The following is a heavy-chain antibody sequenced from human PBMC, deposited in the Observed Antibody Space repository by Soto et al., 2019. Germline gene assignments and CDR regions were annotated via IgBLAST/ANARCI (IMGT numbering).Heavy chain of an antibody. CDR1: GGSFSSSSYY. CDR2: IYYSGST. J-gene: IGHJ4*02. Sequence: SETLSLTCTVSGGSFSSSSYYWGWIRQPPGKGLEWIGSIYYSGSTYYNPSLKSRVTMSVDPSKNQFSLKLFSVTAADTAVYYCARHWITMVRGVCHFDYWGQGTLVTVSS. V-gene: IGHV4-39*01. D-gene: IGHD3-10*01. CDR3: ARHWITMVRGVCHFDY.